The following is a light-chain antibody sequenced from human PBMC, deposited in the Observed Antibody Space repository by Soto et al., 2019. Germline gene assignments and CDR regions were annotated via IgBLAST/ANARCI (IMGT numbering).Light chain of an antibody. CDR3: QQLNSYPV. CDR1: QGISSY. J-gene: IGKJ4*01. CDR2: AAS. Sequence: DIQMTQSQSSLSASVGDRVTITCRASQGISSYLAWYQQKPGKAPKLLIYAASTLQSGVPSRFSGSGSGTEFTLTISSLQPEDFATYYCQQLNSYPVFGGGTKVDIK. V-gene: IGKV1-9*01.